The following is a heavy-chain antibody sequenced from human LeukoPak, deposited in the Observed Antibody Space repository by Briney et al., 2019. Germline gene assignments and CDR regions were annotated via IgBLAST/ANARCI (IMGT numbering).Heavy chain of an antibody. CDR2: IYHSGST. V-gene: IGHV4-30-2*01. J-gene: IGHJ3*02. CDR3: ASPVGGFSIAARPSPYAFDI. D-gene: IGHD6-6*01. CDR1: GGSISSGGYY. Sequence: KSSETLSLTCTVSGGSISSGGYYWSWIRQPLGKGLEWIGYIYHSGSTYYNPSLKSRVTISVDRSKNQFSLKLSSVTAADTAVYYCASPVGGFSIAARPSPYAFDIWGQGTMVTVSS.